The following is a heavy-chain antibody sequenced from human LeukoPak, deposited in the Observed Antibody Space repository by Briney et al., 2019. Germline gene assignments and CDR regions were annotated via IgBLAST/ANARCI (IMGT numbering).Heavy chain of an antibody. CDR2: IYSGGST. J-gene: IGHJ6*02. D-gene: IGHD6-6*01. Sequence: PGGSLRLSCAASGFTFSSYAMSWVRQAPGKGLEWVSVIYSGGSTYYADSVKGRFTISRDNSKNTLYLQMNSLRAEDTAVYYCARKGGYSSSSALGMDVWGQGTTVTVSS. CDR3: ARKGGYSSSSALGMDV. CDR1: GFTFSSYA. V-gene: IGHV3-53*01.